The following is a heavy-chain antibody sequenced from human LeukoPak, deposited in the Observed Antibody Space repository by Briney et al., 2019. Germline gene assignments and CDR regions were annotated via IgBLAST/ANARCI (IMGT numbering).Heavy chain of an antibody. V-gene: IGHV3-23*01. CDR1: GFPLNRFA. Sequence: GGSLRLSCTASGFPLNRFAMSWVRQAPGQGLAWVSAISGGGDAHYADSVKGRFTISRDNSKNTLFLHMNNLTADDTALYYCAKEGITGADSWGQGTLVSVSS. J-gene: IGHJ4*02. CDR3: AKEGITGADS. CDR2: ISGGGDA.